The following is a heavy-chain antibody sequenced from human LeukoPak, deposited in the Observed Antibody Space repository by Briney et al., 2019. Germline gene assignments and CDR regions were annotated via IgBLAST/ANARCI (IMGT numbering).Heavy chain of an antibody. CDR1: DSNIGTYA. J-gene: IGHJ4*02. CDR3: ARGYRSSSWSLFDY. Sequence: PGGSLRLSCGAPDSNIGTYAVTWVRQVPGKGLEWVSGMTGGGLSTYYARSVKGRFTISRDTSKNTLYLQMNSLRAEDTAVYYCARGYRSSSWSLFDYWGQGTLVSVSS. D-gene: IGHD6-6*01. V-gene: IGHV3-23*01. CDR2: MTGGGLST.